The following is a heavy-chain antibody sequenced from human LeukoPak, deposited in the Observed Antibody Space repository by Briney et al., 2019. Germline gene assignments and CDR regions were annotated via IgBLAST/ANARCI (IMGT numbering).Heavy chain of an antibody. V-gene: IGHV3-30*04. D-gene: IGHD1-1*01. CDR3: AKDKGPLNYYFDY. J-gene: IGHJ4*02. Sequence: GSLRLSCAASGFTFSSYTMHWVRQAPGKGLEWVAVISYDGSNKYYADSVKGRFTISRDNSKNTLYLQMNSLRAEDTAVYYCAKDKGPLNYYFDYWGQGTLVTVSS. CDR1: GFTFSSYT. CDR2: ISYDGSNK.